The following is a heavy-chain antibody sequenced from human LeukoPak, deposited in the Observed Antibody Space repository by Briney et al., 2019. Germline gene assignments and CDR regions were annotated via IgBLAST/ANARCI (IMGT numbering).Heavy chain of an antibody. CDR2: IYYSGST. CDR3: ARRPPSAVAGKVFDY. V-gene: IGHV4-39*01. J-gene: IGHJ4*02. Sequence: SETLSLTCTVSGGSISSSSYFWGWIRQPPGKGLEWIGSIYYSGSTYYNPSLKSRVTISVDASKNQFSLKLNSVTAADTAVYYCARRPPSAVAGKVFDYWGQGTLVTVSS. CDR1: GGSISSSSYF. D-gene: IGHD6-19*01.